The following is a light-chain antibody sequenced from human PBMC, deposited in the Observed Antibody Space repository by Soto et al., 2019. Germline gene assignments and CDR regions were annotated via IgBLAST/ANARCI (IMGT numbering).Light chain of an antibody. Sequence: IVLTQSPGTLSLSPGERVILSCRASQSVSSSCLAWYQQKPGQAPRLLIYGASSRATGIPDRFTGSGSGTDFTLTISNLEPDDFAVYYCQHYDSSPEVTFGQGTRLEIK. CDR1: QSVSSSC. J-gene: IGKJ5*01. V-gene: IGKV3-20*01. CDR3: QHYDSSPEVT. CDR2: GAS.